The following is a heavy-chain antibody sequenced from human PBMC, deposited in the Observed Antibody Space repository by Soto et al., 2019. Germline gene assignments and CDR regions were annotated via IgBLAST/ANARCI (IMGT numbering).Heavy chain of an antibody. V-gene: IGHV3-21*04. CDR1: GFTFRTYG. CDR2: ISSSGSFI. Sequence: EVQLVESGGGLVKPGGSLRLSCAASGFTFRTYGMNWVRRAPGGGLEWVASISSSGSFIYYADSVRGRFTISRDNSKNTLNLQMNDLRVEDTAVIYCAKGRKSTEKDIAVMLAAASSIQHWGQGTLVTVSS. J-gene: IGHJ1*01. D-gene: IGHD2-15*01. CDR3: AKGRKSTEKDIAVMLAAASSIQH.